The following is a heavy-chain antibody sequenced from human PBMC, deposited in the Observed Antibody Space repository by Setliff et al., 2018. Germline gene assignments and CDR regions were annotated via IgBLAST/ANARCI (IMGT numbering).Heavy chain of an antibody. V-gene: IGHV4-59*11. CDR2: IYHSGNT. D-gene: IGHD1-1*01. CDR3: ARVRNTQNGFFDY. CDR1: GGSISSHY. Sequence: SETLSLTCTVSGGSISSHYWSWIRQPPGKGLEWIGNIYHSGNTYYNPSLNSRLTISVDTSKNQFSLRLTSVTAADTAIYYCARVRNTQNGFFDYWSQGTLVTVSS. J-gene: IGHJ4*02.